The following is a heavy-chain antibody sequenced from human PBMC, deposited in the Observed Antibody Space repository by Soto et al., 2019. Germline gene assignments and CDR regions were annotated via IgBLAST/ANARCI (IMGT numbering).Heavy chain of an antibody. CDR3: ATRDPGHY. CDR2: ISPGGGRT. CDR1: GCTFTTYY. V-gene: IGHV1-46*01. Sequence: ASVKVSCKASGCTFTTYYMHWVRQAPGQGLEWMGIISPGGGRTSYAQKFQGRVTMTRDTSTSTVYMELSSLRSEDTAVYYCATRDPGHYWGQGTLVTVSS. J-gene: IGHJ4*02.